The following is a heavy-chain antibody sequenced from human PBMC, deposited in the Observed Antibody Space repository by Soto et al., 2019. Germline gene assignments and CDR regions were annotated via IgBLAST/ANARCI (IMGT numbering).Heavy chain of an antibody. Sequence: SETLSLTCTVSGGSISSGDYYWSWIRQPPGKGLEWIGYIYYSGSTYYNPSLKSRVTISVDTSKNQFSLKLSSVTAADTAVYYCARDLDTAMAPLVYWGQGTLVTVSS. CDR1: GGSISSGDYY. CDR2: IYYSGST. D-gene: IGHD5-18*01. J-gene: IGHJ4*02. CDR3: ARDLDTAMAPLVY. V-gene: IGHV4-30-4*01.